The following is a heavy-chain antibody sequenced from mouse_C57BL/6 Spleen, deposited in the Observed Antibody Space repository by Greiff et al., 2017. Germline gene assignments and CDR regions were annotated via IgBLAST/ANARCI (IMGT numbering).Heavy chain of an antibody. Sequence: VLLVESGPGLVAPSQSLSITCTVSGFSLTSYAISWVRQPPGKGLEWLGVIWPGGGSNYTSALKSRLCISKDNSKSRVFLKMNSRQTYDTAGYYCARGTALARRFAYWGEGTLVTVSA. J-gene: IGHJ3*01. D-gene: IGHD3-2*01. V-gene: IGHV2-9-1*01. CDR1: GFSLTSYA. CDR3: ARGTALARRFAY. CDR2: IWPGGGS.